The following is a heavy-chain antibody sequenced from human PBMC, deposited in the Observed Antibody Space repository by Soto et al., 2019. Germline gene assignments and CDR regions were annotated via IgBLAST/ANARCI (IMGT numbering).Heavy chain of an antibody. D-gene: IGHD5-12*01. CDR1: GPSFSGYY. Sequence: PEMLSLTCAVYGPSFSGYYSSWIRQPPGKGLEWIGEINHSGSTNYNPSLKSRVTISVDTSKNQFSLKLSSVTAADTAVYYCARGSGEAIVATLRPWFDPWGQGTLVTVSS. V-gene: IGHV4-34*01. CDR3: ARGSGEAIVATLRPWFDP. J-gene: IGHJ5*02. CDR2: INHSGST.